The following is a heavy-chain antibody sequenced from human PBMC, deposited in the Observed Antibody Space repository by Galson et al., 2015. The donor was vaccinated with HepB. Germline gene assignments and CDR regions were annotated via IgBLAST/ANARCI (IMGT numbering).Heavy chain of an antibody. Sequence: SLRLSCAASEFIFSSHSMNWVRQAPGKGLEWISYISISTTTIYYADSVKGRFTISRDNAKNSLYLQMNSLRAEDTAIYYCAGDNGYCGGDVCYDGIGFDYWGQGTLVTVSS. V-gene: IGHV3-48*01. CDR3: AGDNGYCGGDVCYDGIGFDY. D-gene: IGHD2-21*01. CDR1: EFIFSSHS. CDR2: ISISTTTI. J-gene: IGHJ4*02.